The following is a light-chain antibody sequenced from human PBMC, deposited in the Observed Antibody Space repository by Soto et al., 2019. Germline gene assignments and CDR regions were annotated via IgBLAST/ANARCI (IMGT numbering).Light chain of an antibody. CDR3: SSYQPSTTAVV. Sequence: QSALTQPASVSGSPGQSITISCTGTSSDVGGYNYVSWYQQYPGKAPKLMIFGVSDRPSGVSNRFSGSKSGNTASLTISGLQAEAEADDSRSSYQPSTTAVVFGGVTKLPV. CDR2: GVS. V-gene: IGLV2-14*01. CDR1: SSDVGGYNY. J-gene: IGLJ2*01.